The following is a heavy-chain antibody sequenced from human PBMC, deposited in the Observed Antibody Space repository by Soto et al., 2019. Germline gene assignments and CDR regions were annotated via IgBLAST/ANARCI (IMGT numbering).Heavy chain of an antibody. D-gene: IGHD5-18*01. V-gene: IGHV1-69*13. CDR2: IIPIFGTA. Sequence: ASVKVSCKASGGTFSSYAISWVRQAPGQGLEWMGGIIPIFGTANYAQKFQGRVTITADESTSTAYMELSSLRSEDTAVYYCATETTRAVDTANDYWGQGTLVTVSS. J-gene: IGHJ4*02. CDR1: GGTFSSYA. CDR3: ATETTRAVDTANDY.